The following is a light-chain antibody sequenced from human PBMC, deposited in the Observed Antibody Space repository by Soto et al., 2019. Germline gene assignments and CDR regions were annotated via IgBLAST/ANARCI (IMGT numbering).Light chain of an antibody. CDR3: HQYAGSPST. V-gene: IGKV3-15*01. J-gene: IGKJ1*01. Sequence: EIVMTQSPATLSVTQGERATLSCRASQSVSGNLAWYQQKPGQAPRLLIYGASTRATGIPARFSGSGSGTEFTLTISSLQSEDFAVYICHQYAGSPSTFGQGTKVEIK. CDR2: GAS. CDR1: QSVSGN.